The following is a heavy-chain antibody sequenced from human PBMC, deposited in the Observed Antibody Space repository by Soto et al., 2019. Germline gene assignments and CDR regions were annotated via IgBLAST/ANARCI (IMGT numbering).Heavy chain of an antibody. Sequence: QGQLLKSGDEVKKPGASVRVSCRASGYDFTSYGISWVRQAPGQGLEWVSRISAYNGKRDTAQKFQGRVTMTLGTFTDPAHMVLVDLTSADPAVYYCARGRIVASIHDAFEIWGPGRMVAVS. V-gene: IGHV1-18*01. CDR1: GYDFTSYG. D-gene: IGHD2-21*01. J-gene: IGHJ3*02. CDR2: ISAYNGKR. CDR3: ARGRIVASIHDAFEI.